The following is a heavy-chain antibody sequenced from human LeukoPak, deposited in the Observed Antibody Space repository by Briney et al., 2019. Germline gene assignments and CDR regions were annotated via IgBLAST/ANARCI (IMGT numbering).Heavy chain of an antibody. CDR3: AKEPRVATIEIFDY. V-gene: IGHV3-23*01. CDR1: GFTFSSYA. Sequence: GSLRLSCAASGFTFSSYAMSWVRQAPGKGLEWVSSISGGGAVTYYADSVKGRFTISRDNSKNTVYLQMNSLRAEDTAVYYCAKEPRVATIEIFDYWGQGTLVTVSS. D-gene: IGHD5-12*01. CDR2: ISGGGAVT. J-gene: IGHJ4*02.